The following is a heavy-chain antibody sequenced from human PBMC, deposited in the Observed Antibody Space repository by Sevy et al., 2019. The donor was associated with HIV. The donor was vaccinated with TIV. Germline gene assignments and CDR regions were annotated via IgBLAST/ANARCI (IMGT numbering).Heavy chain of an antibody. CDR1: RLTFSSSS. CDR2: ISSSSTTI. CDR3: ARGFMGADYYYGMDV. D-gene: IGHD3-3*01. V-gene: IGHV3-48*02. J-gene: IGHJ6*02. Sequence: GGSLRLSCAASRLTFSSSSVNWVRQAPGKGLEGVSYISSSSTTIYYADSVKGRFTISRDNAKNSLYLQMNSLRDEDTAVYYCARGFMGADYYYGMDVWGQGTTVTVSS.